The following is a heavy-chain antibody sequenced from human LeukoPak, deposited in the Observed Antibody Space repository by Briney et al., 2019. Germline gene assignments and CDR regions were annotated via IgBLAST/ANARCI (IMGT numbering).Heavy chain of an antibody. CDR3: ARALGYSYGYAVDY. CDR2: ISSSSGTI. CDR1: GFIFSNYN. V-gene: IGHV3-48*01. Sequence: GSLRLSCAASGFIFSNYNMNWVRQTPGKGLEWLSYISSSSGTIYYADSVKGRFTISGDNAKNSLYLQMNSLRAEDTAVYYCARALGYSYGYAVDYWGQGTLVTLSS. J-gene: IGHJ4*02. D-gene: IGHD5-18*01.